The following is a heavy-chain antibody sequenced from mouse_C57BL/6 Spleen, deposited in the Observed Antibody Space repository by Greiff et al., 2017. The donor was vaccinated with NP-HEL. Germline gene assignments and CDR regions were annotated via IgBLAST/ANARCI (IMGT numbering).Heavy chain of an antibody. D-gene: IGHD2-10*02. V-gene: IGHV1-15*01. Sequence: VQLQQSGAELVRPGASVTLSCKASGYTFTDYEMHWVKQTPVHGLEWIGAIDPETGGTAYNQKFKGKAILTADKSSSTAYMELRSLTSEDSAVYYCTRGYGNYFDDWGQGTTLTVSS. CDR1: GYTFTDYE. CDR3: TRGYGNYFDD. CDR2: IDPETGGT. J-gene: IGHJ2*01.